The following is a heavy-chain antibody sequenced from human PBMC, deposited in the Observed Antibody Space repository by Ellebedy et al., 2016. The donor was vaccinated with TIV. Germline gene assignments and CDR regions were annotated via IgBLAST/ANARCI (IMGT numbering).Heavy chain of an antibody. D-gene: IGHD3-22*01. J-gene: IGHJ4*02. CDR1: GGSISSSTY. CDR2: VSHSGNI. CDR3: ARSIGYFSLDY. Sequence: SETLSLTXAVSGGSISSSTYWSWVRQPPGEGLEWIGEVSHSGNIKYSPSLESRVTISMDKSKNQFSLRLNSVTAADTAVYYCARSIGYFSLDYWGQGTLVTVSS. V-gene: IGHV4-4*02.